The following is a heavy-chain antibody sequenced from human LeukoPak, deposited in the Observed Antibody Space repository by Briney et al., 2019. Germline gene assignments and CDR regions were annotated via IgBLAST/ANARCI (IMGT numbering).Heavy chain of an antibody. D-gene: IGHD3-9*01. J-gene: IGHJ4*02. CDR1: GGSIRSSSYQ. CDR2: INHSGST. Sequence: SETLSLTCVVSGGSIRSSSYQWCWIRQPPGKGLEWIGEINHSGSTNYNPSLKSRVTMSVDTSKNHFSLKLISVTAADTAVYYCARPHSTFFDQDAAYYFDYWGQGTLVTVSS. V-gene: IGHV4-39*02. CDR3: ARPHSTFFDQDAAYYFDY.